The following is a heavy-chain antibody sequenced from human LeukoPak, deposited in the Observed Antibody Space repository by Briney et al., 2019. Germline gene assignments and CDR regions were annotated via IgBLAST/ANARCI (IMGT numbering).Heavy chain of an antibody. D-gene: IGHD4-17*01. V-gene: IGHV3-30*02. Sequence: GGSLRLSCAASGFTFSSYGMHWVRQAPGKGLEWVAFIRYDGSNKYYADSVKGRFTISRDNSKNTLYLQMNSLRTEDTAVYYCARGYGDPLDYYYYMDVWGNGTTVTVSS. J-gene: IGHJ6*03. CDR2: IRYDGSNK. CDR3: ARGYGDPLDYYYYMDV. CDR1: GFTFSSYG.